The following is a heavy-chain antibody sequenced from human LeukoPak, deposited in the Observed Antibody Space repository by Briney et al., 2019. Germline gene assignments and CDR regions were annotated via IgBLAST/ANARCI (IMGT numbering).Heavy chain of an antibody. CDR1: GYTFTSYG. CDR2: ISAYNGNT. D-gene: IGHD3-3*01. CDR3: ARDTNGEYYDSWSEFDY. Sequence: ASVKVSCKASGYTFTSYGISWVRQAPGQGLEWMGWISAYNGNTNYAQKLQGRVAMTIDTSTSTAYMELRSLRSDDTAVYYCARDTNGEYYDSWSEFDYWGQGTLVTVSS. V-gene: IGHV1-18*01. J-gene: IGHJ4*02.